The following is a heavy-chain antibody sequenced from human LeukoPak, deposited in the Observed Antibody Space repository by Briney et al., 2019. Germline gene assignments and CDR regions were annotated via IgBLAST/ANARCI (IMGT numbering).Heavy chain of an antibody. V-gene: IGHV1-18*01. J-gene: IGHJ5*02. D-gene: IGHD7-27*01. Sequence: LWASVKVSCKASGYTFTSYGSSWVRQAPGQGLEWIGWISGHSGGNTNYAPKFQDRATMTTDTSTSTAYVELRSLRFDDTAVYYCARDFAWGSGGAPIDDNWLDPWGQGTLVIVSS. CDR2: ISGHSGGNT. CDR1: GYTFTSYG. CDR3: ARDFAWGSGGAPIDDNWLDP.